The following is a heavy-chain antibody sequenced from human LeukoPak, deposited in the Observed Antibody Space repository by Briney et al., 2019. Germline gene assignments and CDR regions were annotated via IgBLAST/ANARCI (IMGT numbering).Heavy chain of an antibody. CDR2: IRSKGHSGTT. V-gene: IGHV3-49*04. J-gene: IGHJ6*02. Sequence: GGSLRLSCTTSGFTFGDYAMSWVRQAPGKGLEWVGFIRSKGHSGTTEYAASVRGRFTISRDDSKSVAYLQMNSLKTEDTAVYYCTRLGNYCSGGSCFPNSYYYGMDVWGQGTTVAVSS. CDR3: TRLGNYCSGGSCFPNSYYYGMDV. D-gene: IGHD2-15*01. CDR1: GFTFGDYA.